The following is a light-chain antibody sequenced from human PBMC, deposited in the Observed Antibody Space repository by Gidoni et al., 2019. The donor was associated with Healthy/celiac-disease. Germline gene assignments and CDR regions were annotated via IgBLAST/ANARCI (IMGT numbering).Light chain of an antibody. V-gene: IGLV3-21*02. CDR1: NIGRKS. CDR3: QVWDRSSDHSWV. CDR2: DDS. J-gene: IGLJ3*02. Sequence: SYVLTQPPSVSVAPGQTARITCGGNNIGRKSVHWYQQKPGQAPVVVVYDDSDRPSGIPERFSGSNSGNTATLTISRVEAGDEADYYCQVWDRSSDHSWVFGGGTKMTVL.